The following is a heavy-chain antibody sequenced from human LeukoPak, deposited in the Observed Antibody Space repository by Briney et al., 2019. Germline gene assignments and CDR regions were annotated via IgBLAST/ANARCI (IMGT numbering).Heavy chain of an antibody. CDR1: GGSISSSSYY. J-gene: IGHJ4*02. CDR2: IYYSGST. D-gene: IGHD6-13*01. CDR3: ARANWGAAKQ. Sequence: SETLSLTCTVSGGSISSSSYYWGWIRQPSGKGLEWIGSIYYSGSTYYNPSLKSRVTISVDTSKNQFSLKLSSVTAADTAVYYCARANWGAAKQWGQGTLVTVSS. V-gene: IGHV4-39*07.